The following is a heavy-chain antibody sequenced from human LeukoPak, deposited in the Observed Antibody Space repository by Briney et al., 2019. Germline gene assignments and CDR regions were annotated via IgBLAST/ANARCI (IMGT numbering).Heavy chain of an antibody. CDR1: GYTFTSYG. V-gene: IGHV1-18*01. D-gene: IGHD2-21*01. CDR2: ISAYNGNT. CDR3: AREIAYCGGDCYFGFDY. J-gene: IGHJ4*02. Sequence: ASVKVSCKSSGYTFTSYGISWVRQAPGQGLEWMGWISAYNGNTNYAQKLQGRGTMTTDTSTSTAYMELRSLRSDDTAVYYCAREIAYCGGDCYFGFDYWGQGTLVTVSS.